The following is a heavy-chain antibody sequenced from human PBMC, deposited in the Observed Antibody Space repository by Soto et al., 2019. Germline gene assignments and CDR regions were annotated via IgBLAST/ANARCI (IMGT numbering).Heavy chain of an antibody. CDR1: GGSISSSNW. J-gene: IGHJ3*02. V-gene: IGHV4-4*02. Sequence: SETLSLTCAVSGGSISSSNWWSWVRQPPGKGLEWIGEIYHSGSTNYNPSLKRRVTISVDKSKNQFSLKLSSVTAADTTVYYSASVWYGCGSYGGCAFAISAQRTTVTVSS. CDR2: IYHSGST. CDR3: ASVWYGCGSYGGCAFAI. D-gene: IGHD1-26*01.